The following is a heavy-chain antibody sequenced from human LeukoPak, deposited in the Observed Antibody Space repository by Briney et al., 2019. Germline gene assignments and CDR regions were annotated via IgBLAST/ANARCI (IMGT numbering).Heavy chain of an antibody. Sequence: GASVKVSCKASGGTFSSYAISWVRQAPGQGLEWMGRIIPIFATVNYAQKFQGRVTITTDESTSTAYMEVSSLRSEDTAVYYCARDRGGLRLGELSLYPFDYWGQGTLVTVSS. CDR1: GGTFSSYA. V-gene: IGHV1-69*05. CDR3: ARDRGGLRLGELSLYPFDY. J-gene: IGHJ4*02. CDR2: IIPIFATV. D-gene: IGHD3-16*02.